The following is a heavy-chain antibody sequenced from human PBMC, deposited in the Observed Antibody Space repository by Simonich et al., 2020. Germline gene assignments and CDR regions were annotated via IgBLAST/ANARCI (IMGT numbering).Heavy chain of an antibody. J-gene: IGHJ4*02. CDR3: ARHLQLGPFDY. CDR1: GGSFSGYY. CDR2: NNHRGRT. D-gene: IGHD1-1*01. V-gene: IGHV4-34*01. Sequence: QVQLQQWGAGLLKPSETLSLTCAVYGGSFSGYYWSWIRQPPGKGLEWIGENNHRGRTNYNPSIKSRVTISVDTSKNQFSLKLSSVTAADTAVYYCARHLQLGPFDYWGQGTLVTVSS.